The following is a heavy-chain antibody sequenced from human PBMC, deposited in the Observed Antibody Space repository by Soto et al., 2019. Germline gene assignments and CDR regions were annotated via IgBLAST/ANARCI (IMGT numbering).Heavy chain of an antibody. V-gene: IGHV3-23*01. D-gene: IGHD3-10*01. Sequence: GGNLRLSCAASGFTFGTTDMSWVRQAPGEGLEWVSTIDGSGGITYYADSVKGRFTISRDNSRNTVYLQMNSLRGDDTALYYCVKNSGCFNTWCQGPLVTVFS. CDR2: IDGSGGIT. J-gene: IGHJ5*02. CDR3: VKNSGCFNT. CDR1: GFTFGTTD.